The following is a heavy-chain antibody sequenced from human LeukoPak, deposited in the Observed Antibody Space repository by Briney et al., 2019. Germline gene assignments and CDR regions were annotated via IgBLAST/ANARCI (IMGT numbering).Heavy chain of an antibody. V-gene: IGHV4-38-2*01. Sequence: KPSETLSLTCAVAGYSISNGYYGGWIRQPPGKGLEWIGSIYHSGSTYYNPSLKSRVTISVDTSKNQFSLKLSSVTAADTAVYYCGRYNSGYYYYFDYWGQGTLVTVSS. CDR3: GRYNSGYYYYFDY. CDR2: IYHSGST. D-gene: IGHD3-22*01. CDR1: GYSISNGYY. J-gene: IGHJ4*02.